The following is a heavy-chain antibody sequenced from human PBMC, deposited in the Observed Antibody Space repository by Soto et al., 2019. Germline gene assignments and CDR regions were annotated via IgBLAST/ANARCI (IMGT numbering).Heavy chain of an antibody. CDR2: INPNSGGT. CDR1: GYTFTGYY. J-gene: IGHJ4*02. Sequence: QVQLVQSGAEVKKPGASVKVSCKASGYTFTGYYMHWVRQAPGQGLEWMGWINPNSGGTNYAQKFQGWVTMTRDTSISTAYMELSRLRSDDTAVYYCARDARDPIAVAASGYFDYWGQGTLVTVSS. V-gene: IGHV1-2*04. CDR3: ARDARDPIAVAASGYFDY. D-gene: IGHD6-19*01.